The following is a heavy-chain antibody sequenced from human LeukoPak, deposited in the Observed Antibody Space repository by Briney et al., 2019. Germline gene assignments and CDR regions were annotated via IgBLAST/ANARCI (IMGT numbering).Heavy chain of an antibody. CDR1: GYTFTSYD. Sequence: GASVKVSCKASGYTFTSYDINWVRQATGQGLEWMGWMNPNSGNTGYAQKFQGRVTMTRNTSIGTAYMELSSLRSEDTAVYYCARGRYDYVWGSYYNWFDPWGQGTLVTVSS. CDR3: ARGRYDYVWGSYYNWFDP. D-gene: IGHD3-16*01. CDR2: MNPNSGNT. J-gene: IGHJ5*02. V-gene: IGHV1-8*01.